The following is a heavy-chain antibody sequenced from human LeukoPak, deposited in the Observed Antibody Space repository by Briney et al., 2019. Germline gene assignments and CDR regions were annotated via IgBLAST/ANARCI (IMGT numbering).Heavy chain of an antibody. V-gene: IGHV3-21*01. Sequence: GGSLRLSCAASGFTFSSYSVNWVRQAPGKGLEWVSSISSSSSYIYYADSVKGRFTISRDNAKNSLYLQMNSLRAEDTAVYYCARAQFEPYYFDYWGQGTLVTVSS. J-gene: IGHJ4*02. CDR2: ISSSSSYI. CDR3: ARAQFEPYYFDY. CDR1: GFTFSSYS. D-gene: IGHD3-10*01.